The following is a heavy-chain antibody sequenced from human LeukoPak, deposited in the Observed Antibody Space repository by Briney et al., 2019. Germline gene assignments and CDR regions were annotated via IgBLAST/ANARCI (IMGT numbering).Heavy chain of an antibody. CDR2: IYTSGST. CDR1: GDSISSGSYY. D-gene: IGHD6-19*01. Sequence: SETLSLTCTVSGDSISSGSYYWSWIRQPAGKGLEWIGRIYTSGSTNYNPSLKSRVTISVDTSKNQFSLKLSSVTAADTAMYYCARGIRNQWLGFDPWGQGTLVTVSS. J-gene: IGHJ5*02. V-gene: IGHV4-61*02. CDR3: ARGIRNQWLGFDP.